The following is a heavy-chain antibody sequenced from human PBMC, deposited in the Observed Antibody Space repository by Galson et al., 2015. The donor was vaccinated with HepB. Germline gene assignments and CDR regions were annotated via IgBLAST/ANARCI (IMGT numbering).Heavy chain of an antibody. V-gene: IGHV1-69*13. J-gene: IGHJ6*02. Sequence: SVKVSCRASGGTFSSYAISWVRQAPGQGFEWMGGIIPIFGTANYAQKFQGRVTITADESTSTAYMELSSLRSEDTAVYYCARDSGYCSSTSCYGAYYYYGMDVWGQGTTVTVSS. CDR3: ARDSGYCSSTSCYGAYYYYGMDV. D-gene: IGHD2-2*03. CDR2: IIPIFGTA. CDR1: GGTFSSYA.